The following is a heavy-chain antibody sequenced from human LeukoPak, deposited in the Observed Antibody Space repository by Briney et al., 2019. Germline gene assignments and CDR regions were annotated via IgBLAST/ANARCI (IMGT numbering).Heavy chain of an antibody. V-gene: IGHV3-7*03. J-gene: IGHJ4*02. D-gene: IGHD4-23*01. CDR1: GFTFSSYA. Sequence: GSLRLSCAASGFTFSSYAMRWVRQAPGKGLEWVATINQNGGVKYYVDSVKGRFTISRDNAKTSLFLQMNSLRIDDTAMYYCTRTVNSASDFWGQGTLVTVSS. CDR3: TRTVNSASDF. CDR2: INQNGGVK.